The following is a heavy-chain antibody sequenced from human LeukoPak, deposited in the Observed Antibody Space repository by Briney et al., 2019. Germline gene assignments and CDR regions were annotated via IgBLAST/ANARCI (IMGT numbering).Heavy chain of an antibody. CDR2: IYYSGNT. CDR3: ARQTGSGLFILP. CDR1: GVSISSSNSY. J-gene: IGHJ4*02. V-gene: IGHV4-39*01. D-gene: IGHD3/OR15-3a*01. Sequence: PSETLSLTCTVSGVSISSSNSYWGWIRQPPGKGLEWIGSIYYSGNTYYNASLKSQVSISIDTSKNQFSLRLTSVTAADTAVYYCARQTGSGLFILPGAQGTPVTISS.